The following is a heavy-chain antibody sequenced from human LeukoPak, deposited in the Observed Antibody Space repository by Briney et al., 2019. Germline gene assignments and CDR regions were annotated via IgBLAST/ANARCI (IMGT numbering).Heavy chain of an antibody. CDR3: ARGDLAYCGGDCYSKAFDI. V-gene: IGHV3-21*01. CDR1: GFTFSSYS. J-gene: IGHJ3*02. Sequence: PGGSLRLSCAASGFTFSSYSMNWVRQAPGKGLEWVSSISSSSSYIYYADSVKGRFTISRDNAKNSLYLQMNSLRAEDTAVYYCARGDLAYCGGDCYSKAFDIWGQGTMVTVSS. CDR2: ISSSSSYI. D-gene: IGHD2-21*02.